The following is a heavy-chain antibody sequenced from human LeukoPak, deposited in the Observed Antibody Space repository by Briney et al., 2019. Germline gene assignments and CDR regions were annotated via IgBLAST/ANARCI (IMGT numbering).Heavy chain of an antibody. CDR3: STTVTPTIPFDP. Sequence: QPGRSLRLSCTASGFTFGDYAMSWVRQAPGKGLEWVGFIRSKAYGGATEYAASMKDRFTISRDDSKNIAYLQMNSLKTEDTAVYYCSTTVTPTIPFDPWGRGTLVTVSS. CDR2: IRSKAYGGAT. CDR1: GFTFGDYA. D-gene: IGHD4-17*01. V-gene: IGHV3-49*04. J-gene: IGHJ2*01.